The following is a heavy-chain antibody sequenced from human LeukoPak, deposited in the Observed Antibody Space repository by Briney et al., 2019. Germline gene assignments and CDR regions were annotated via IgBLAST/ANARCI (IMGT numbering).Heavy chain of an antibody. D-gene: IGHD2-15*01. CDR2: IYPADSDI. CDR1: GYSINNYW. Sequence: GESLKISCKGSGYSINNYWIGWVRQMPGKGLEWMGIIYPADSDIRYSPSFQGQVTISADKSISTAYLQWSSLKASDTAMYYCARQEYCSGGSCYTWFDPWGQGTLVTVYS. CDR3: ARQEYCSGGSCYTWFDP. J-gene: IGHJ5*02. V-gene: IGHV5-51*01.